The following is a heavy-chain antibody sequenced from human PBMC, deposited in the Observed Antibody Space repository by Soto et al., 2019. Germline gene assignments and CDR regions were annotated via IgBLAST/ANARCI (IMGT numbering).Heavy chain of an antibody. V-gene: IGHV1-18*01. Sequence: QVQLVQSGAEVKKPGASVKVSCKASGYTFTSYGISWVRQAPGQGLEWMGWISAYNGNTNYAQKLQCRVTMTTDTSTSTAYRELRSLRSDDTAVYYCARDILGYCSGGSCYSGYWGQGTLVTVSS. D-gene: IGHD2-15*01. CDR3: ARDILGYCSGGSCYSGY. CDR1: GYTFTSYG. J-gene: IGHJ4*02. CDR2: ISAYNGNT.